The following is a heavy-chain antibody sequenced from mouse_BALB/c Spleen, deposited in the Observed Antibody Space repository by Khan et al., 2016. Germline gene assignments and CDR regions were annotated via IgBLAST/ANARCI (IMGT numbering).Heavy chain of an antibody. CDR3: ASGAY. J-gene: IGHJ3*01. CDR2: ILPGSGSS. V-gene: IGHV1-9*01. CDR1: GYTFSRYW. Sequence: QVQLQQSGAELMKPGASVKISCKATGYTFSRYWIEWVQERPGHGLEWIGEILPGSGSSNYNENFKGKATFTAETSSNTAHMLLRSLTFDDSAVYYCASGAYWGQGTLVTVSA.